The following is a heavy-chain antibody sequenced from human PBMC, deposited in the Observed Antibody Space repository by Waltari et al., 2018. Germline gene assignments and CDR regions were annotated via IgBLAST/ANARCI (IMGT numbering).Heavy chain of an antibody. CDR1: GFTSSTSA. V-gene: IGHV3-23*01. CDR2: IGGAGGNT. Sequence: EVQLLESGGCSVQPGGSLGLPCAASGFTSSTSAMNWVRQAPGKGLEWVSSIGGAGGNTYYTDSVKGRFTISRDSSKNALYLQMNSLRVEDTAVYYCAKDPKSWGQGTLVTVSS. J-gene: IGHJ5*02. CDR3: AKDPKS.